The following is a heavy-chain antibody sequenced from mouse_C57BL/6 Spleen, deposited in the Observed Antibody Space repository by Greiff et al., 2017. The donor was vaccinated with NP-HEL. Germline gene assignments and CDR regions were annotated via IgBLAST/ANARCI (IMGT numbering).Heavy chain of an antibody. J-gene: IGHJ1*03. D-gene: IGHD1-1*01. Sequence: EVKLMESGPELVKPGASVKIPCKASGYTFTDYNMDWVKQSHGKSLEWIGDINPNNGGTIYNQKFKGKATLTVDKSSSTAYMELRSLTSEDTAVYYCARGTTVVADWYFDVWGTGTTVTVSS. CDR3: ARGTTVVADWYFDV. V-gene: IGHV1-18*01. CDR2: INPNNGGT. CDR1: GYTFTDYN.